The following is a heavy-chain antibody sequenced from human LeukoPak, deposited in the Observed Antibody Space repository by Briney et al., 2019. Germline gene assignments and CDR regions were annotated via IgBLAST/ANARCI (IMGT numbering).Heavy chain of an antibody. Sequence: SETLSLSCTDSGGSISSYYWSWIRQPAGKGLEWIGRIYSSGSTNYNPSLKSRVTMSVDTSKNQFSLKVNSVTAADTAVYYCAREGLEYSSSSPLDYWGQGTLVTVSS. V-gene: IGHV4-4*07. CDR3: AREGLEYSSSSPLDY. CDR1: GGSISSYY. J-gene: IGHJ4*02. CDR2: IYSSGST. D-gene: IGHD6-6*01.